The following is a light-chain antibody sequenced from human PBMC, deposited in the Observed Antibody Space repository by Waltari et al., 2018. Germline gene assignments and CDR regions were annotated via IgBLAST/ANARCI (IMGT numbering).Light chain of an antibody. CDR3: SSYTSSSTQV. Sequence: QSALTQPASVSGSPGQSITIFCTGTSSDVGGYNYVSWYQQHPGKAPKLIIFDVTNRASGVSNRFSGSKSGITAFLTISGLQTEDEADYYCSSYTSSSTQVFGGGTRLTVL. CDR2: DVT. J-gene: IGLJ2*01. CDR1: SSDVGGYNY. V-gene: IGLV2-14*03.